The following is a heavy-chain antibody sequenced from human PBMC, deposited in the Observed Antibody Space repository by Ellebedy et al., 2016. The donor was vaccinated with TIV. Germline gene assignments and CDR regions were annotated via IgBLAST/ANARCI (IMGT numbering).Heavy chain of an antibody. CDR3: ARDVITMVRGFPLYGMDV. J-gene: IGHJ6*02. Sequence: GESLKISXAASGFTFSSYAMHWVRQAPGKGLEWVAVISYDGSNKYYADSVKGRFTISRDNSKNTLYLQMNSLRAEDTAVYYCARDVITMVRGFPLYGMDVWGQGTTVTVSS. D-gene: IGHD3-10*01. CDR1: GFTFSSYA. V-gene: IGHV3-30-3*01. CDR2: ISYDGSNK.